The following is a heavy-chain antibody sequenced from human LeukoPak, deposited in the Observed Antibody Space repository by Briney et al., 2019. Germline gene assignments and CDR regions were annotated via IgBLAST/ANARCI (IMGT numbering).Heavy chain of an antibody. CDR2: VSGTGTA. D-gene: IGHD1-7*01. Sequence: SETLSLTCTVSTGSLNSYFWTWVRQPAGKGLEWIGRVSGTGTAYSNPSPESRVIISLDTSRNQFSLKLMSVTAADTTVYYCARGKELTGTSGHYSFDFWGQGTLVSVSS. CDR1: TGSLNSYF. V-gene: IGHV4-4*07. J-gene: IGHJ4*02. CDR3: ARGKELTGTSGHYSFDF.